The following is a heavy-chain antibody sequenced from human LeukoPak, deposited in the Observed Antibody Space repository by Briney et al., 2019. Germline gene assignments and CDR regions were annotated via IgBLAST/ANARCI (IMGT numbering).Heavy chain of an antibody. CDR1: GFTFSDYY. CDR3: ARDEARIAALDY. V-gene: IGHV3-11*04. CDR2: ISSSGSTI. Sequence: GGALRLSCAASGFTFSDYYMSWIRQAPGKGLEGVSYISSSGSTIYYADSVKGRFTISRDNAKNSLYLQMNSLRAEDTAVYYCARDEARIAALDYWGQGTLVTVSS. J-gene: IGHJ4*02. D-gene: IGHD6-13*01.